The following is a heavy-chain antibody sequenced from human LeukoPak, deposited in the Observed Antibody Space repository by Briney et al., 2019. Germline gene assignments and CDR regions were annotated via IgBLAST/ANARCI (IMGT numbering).Heavy chain of an antibody. CDR2: IRGSGGRS. Sequence: PGGSLRLSCAASGFTFSSYAMTWVRQAPGKGLEWVSAIRGSGGRSYYADSVKGRFTISRENSKNTCLLQMNSLRAEDTAVYYCATRDPGHYCSGGGCYAALDYWGQGTLVTVSS. CDR1: GFTFSSYA. CDR3: ATRDPGHYCSGGGCYAALDY. D-gene: IGHD2-15*01. V-gene: IGHV3-23*01. J-gene: IGHJ4*02.